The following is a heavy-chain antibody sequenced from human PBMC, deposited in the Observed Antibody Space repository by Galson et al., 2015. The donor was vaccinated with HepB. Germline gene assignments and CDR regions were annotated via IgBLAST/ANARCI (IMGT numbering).Heavy chain of an antibody. V-gene: IGHV1-3*01. Sequence: SVKVSCKASGYTFTSYAMHWVRQAPGQRLEWMGWINAGNGNTKYSQKFQGRVTITRDTSASTAYMELSSLRSEDTAVYYCARDTYYYDSSGYDDAFDIWGQGTMVTVSS. CDR3: ARDTYYYDSSGYDDAFDI. J-gene: IGHJ3*02. D-gene: IGHD3-22*01. CDR2: INAGNGNT. CDR1: GYTFTSYA.